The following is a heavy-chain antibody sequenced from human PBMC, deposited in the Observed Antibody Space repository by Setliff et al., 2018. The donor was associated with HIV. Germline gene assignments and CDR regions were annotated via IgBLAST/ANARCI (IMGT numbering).Heavy chain of an antibody. CDR1: GYTLTDFD. CDR2: INPKSCNT. J-gene: IGHJ3*02. Sequence: GASVKVSCKVSGYTLTDFDIYWMRQASGQGLEWLGWINPKSCNTAYAQSFQGRVTLTTNTAISTVDMELSSLSSEDTAVYYCTRWIVGSSNIFAFDIWGQGTLVTVSS. V-gene: IGHV1-8*01. D-gene: IGHD1-26*01. CDR3: TRWIVGSSNIFAFDI.